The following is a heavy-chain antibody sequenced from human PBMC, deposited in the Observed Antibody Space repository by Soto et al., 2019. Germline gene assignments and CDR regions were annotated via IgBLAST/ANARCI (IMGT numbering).Heavy chain of an antibody. CDR1: GFTFSSYD. D-gene: IGHD2-2*01. J-gene: IGHJ4*02. CDR3: AREMAPQDIVVVPAANDY. Sequence: QVQLVESGGGVVQPGRSLRLSCAASGFTFSSYDMHWVRQAPGKGLEWVAVIWYDGSNKYYADSVKGRFTISRDNSKNTLYLQMNSLRAEDTAVYYCAREMAPQDIVVVPAANDYWGQGTLVTVSS. V-gene: IGHV3-33*01. CDR2: IWYDGSNK.